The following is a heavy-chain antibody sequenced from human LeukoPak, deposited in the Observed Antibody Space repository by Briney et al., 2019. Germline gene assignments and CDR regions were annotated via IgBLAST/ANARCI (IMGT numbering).Heavy chain of an antibody. V-gene: IGHV3-30-3*01. D-gene: IGHD1-7*01. J-gene: IGHJ4*02. Sequence: GGSLRLSCAASGFTFSSYAMHWVRQAPGKGLEWVAVISYDGSNKYYADSVKGRFTISRDNSKNTLYLQMNSLRAEDTAVYYCARVRLSGTTSWYSDYWGQGTLVTVSS. CDR3: ARVRLSGTTSWYSDY. CDR2: ISYDGSNK. CDR1: GFTFSSYA.